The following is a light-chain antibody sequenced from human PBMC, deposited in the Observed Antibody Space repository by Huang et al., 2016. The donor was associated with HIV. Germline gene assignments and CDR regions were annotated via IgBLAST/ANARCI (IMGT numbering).Light chain of an antibody. CDR2: GAS. CDR1: QRVSNNY. J-gene: IGKJ2*01. V-gene: IGKV3-20*01. Sequence: EIVLTQSPDTLSLSPGERAILSCRASQRVSNNYLAWYQQKPGQAPRLLIYGASSRATGIPDRFSGSGSGTDFTLTISRLEPDDFAIYYCHQYGGSPRTFGQGTKLEIK. CDR3: HQYGGSPRT.